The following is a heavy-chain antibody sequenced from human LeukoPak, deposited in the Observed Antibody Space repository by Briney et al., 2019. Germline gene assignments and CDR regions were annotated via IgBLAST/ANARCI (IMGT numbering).Heavy chain of an antibody. CDR1: GGSISSYY. V-gene: IGHV4-59*01. CDR3: PREPWDVGSGYLSSPDAFDI. CDR2: IYYSGST. J-gene: IGHJ3*02. D-gene: IGHD3-3*01. Sequence: SETLSLTCTVPGGSISSYYWSWIRQPPGKGLEWIGYIYYSGSTNYNPSLKSRVTISVDTSKNQFSLKLSSVTAGPSAEHYCPREPWDVGSGYLSSPDAFDIWGQGKMVSPSS.